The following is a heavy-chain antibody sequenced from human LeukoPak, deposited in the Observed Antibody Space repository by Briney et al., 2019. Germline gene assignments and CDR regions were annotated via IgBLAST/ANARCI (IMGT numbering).Heavy chain of an antibody. CDR2: IYPGDSDT. CDR1: GCSFTSYW. J-gene: IGHJ4*02. CDR3: ARRGDRSLETLGY. V-gene: IGHV5-51*01. D-gene: IGHD1-1*01. Sequence: GGSLQIYCKGSGCSFTSYWIGWVRPMAGKGVEWMGIIYPGDSDTRYSPSFQGQVAISADKSISTAYLQWSSLKASDTAMYYCARRGDRSLETLGYWGQGTLVTVSS.